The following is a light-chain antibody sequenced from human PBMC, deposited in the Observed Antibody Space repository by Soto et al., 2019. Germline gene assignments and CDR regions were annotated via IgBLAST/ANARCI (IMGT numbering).Light chain of an antibody. CDR1: QSISTE. CDR2: SAS. J-gene: IGKJ2*01. V-gene: IGKV3-15*01. Sequence: EIVMTQSPATLSVSPGERATLSCRASQSISTELAWYQQKPGQPPRLLIYSASTRATGVPARFPGSGSGSEFTLTISGLQSEDFAVYYGQQGHNWPLTFGQGTRLEI. CDR3: QQGHNWPLT.